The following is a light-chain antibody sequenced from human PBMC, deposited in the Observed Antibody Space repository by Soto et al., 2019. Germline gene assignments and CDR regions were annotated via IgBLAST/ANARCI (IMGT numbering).Light chain of an antibody. CDR3: CSYAGSPYV. CDR1: SSDVGGYNY. J-gene: IGLJ1*01. V-gene: IGLV2-11*01. Sequence: QSVLTQARSVSGSPGQSVTISCNKTSSDVGGYNYVSWYQQHPGKAPKLMIYDVSKRPSGVPDRFSGSKSGNTASLTISGLQAEDEADYYCCSYAGSPYVFGTGTKVTVL. CDR2: DVS.